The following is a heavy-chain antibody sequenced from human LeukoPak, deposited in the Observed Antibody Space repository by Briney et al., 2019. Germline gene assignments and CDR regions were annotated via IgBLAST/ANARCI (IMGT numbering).Heavy chain of an antibody. CDR1: GFTFSDYE. J-gene: IGHJ4*02. Sequence: GGSLRLSCAASGFTFSDYEINWVRQAPGKGLEWVSCISTSGSTTYYADSVKGRFTISRDNAKNSLFLQMNTLTAEDTAVYYCARGALHVLDYWGQGTPVTVSS. D-gene: IGHD3-10*02. V-gene: IGHV3-48*03. CDR3: ARGALHVLDY. CDR2: ISTSGSTT.